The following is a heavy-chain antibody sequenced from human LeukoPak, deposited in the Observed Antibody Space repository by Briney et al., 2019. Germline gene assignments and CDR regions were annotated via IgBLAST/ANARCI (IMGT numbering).Heavy chain of an antibody. J-gene: IGHJ4*02. CDR3: AKEKTGGWPFDY. CDR2: ISPSGDKT. Sequence: GGSLRLSCAASGFTFSTYAMSWVRQAPGKGLEGVSGISPSGDKTYYADSVKGRFTLSRDNSKNTLYLQINSLRAEDTAIYYCAKEKTGGWPFDYWGQGTLVTVSS. CDR1: GFTFSTYA. D-gene: IGHD6-19*01. V-gene: IGHV3-23*01.